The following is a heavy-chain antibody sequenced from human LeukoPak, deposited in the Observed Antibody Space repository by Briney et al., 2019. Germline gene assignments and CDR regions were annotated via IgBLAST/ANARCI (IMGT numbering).Heavy chain of an antibody. CDR3: ASRSSGYLDAFDI. CDR2: IIPIFGTA. V-gene: IGHV1-69*05. D-gene: IGHD3-22*01. CDR1: GGTFSSYA. Sequence: SVKVSCKASGGTFSSYAISWVRQAPGQGLEWMGRIIPIFGTANYAQKFQGRVTITTDESTSTAYMELSSLRSEDTAVYYCASRSSGYLDAFDIWGQGTIVTVSS. J-gene: IGHJ3*02.